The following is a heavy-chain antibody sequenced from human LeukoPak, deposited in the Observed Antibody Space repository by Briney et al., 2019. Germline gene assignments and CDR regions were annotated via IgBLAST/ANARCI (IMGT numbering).Heavy chain of an antibody. V-gene: IGHV1-2*02. J-gene: IGHJ4*02. CDR3: ARHAGGGGSGIDY. Sequence: ASVKVSCKASGYTLTGYYMHWVRQAPGQGLEWMGWIIPNSGGTNYAQKFQGRVTMTRDTSISTAYMELSRLRSDNTAIYYCARHAGGGGSGIDYWGQGALVTVSS. CDR1: GYTLTGYY. CDR2: IIPNSGGT. D-gene: IGHD3-10*01.